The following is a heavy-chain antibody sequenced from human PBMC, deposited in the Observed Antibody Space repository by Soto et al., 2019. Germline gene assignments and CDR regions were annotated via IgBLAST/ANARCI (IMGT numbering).Heavy chain of an antibody. CDR2: ISAGGGAL. Sequence: EVQLLESGGDLVQPGGSLTLSCTPSGFTFDNSAMTWVRLAPGKGLEWVASISAGGGALYYADSVKGRFVISRDNSIECLSLQMTRLRVQDSAVFYCAKKHRTTIVVDFWGQGPRVPVS. CDR3: AKKHRTTIVVDF. CDR1: GFTFDNSA. D-gene: IGHD2-21*01. J-gene: IGHJ4*02. V-gene: IGHV3-23*01.